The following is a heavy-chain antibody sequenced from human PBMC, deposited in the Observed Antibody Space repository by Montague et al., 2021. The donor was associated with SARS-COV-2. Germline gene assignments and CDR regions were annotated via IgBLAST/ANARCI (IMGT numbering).Heavy chain of an antibody. CDR1: GDSVSTYGVA. Sequence: SVISGDSVSTYGVAWDWIRQSPSRGLEWLGMTIYTGSAWYNEYAESVKGRITINPDTPKNQFSLHLTSVTPEDTAVYYCARHSYRTFDFWGQGTLVTVSS. J-gene: IGHJ4*02. V-gene: IGHV6-1*01. CDR3: ARHSYRTFDF. D-gene: IGHD3-10*01. CDR2: TIYTGSAWYN.